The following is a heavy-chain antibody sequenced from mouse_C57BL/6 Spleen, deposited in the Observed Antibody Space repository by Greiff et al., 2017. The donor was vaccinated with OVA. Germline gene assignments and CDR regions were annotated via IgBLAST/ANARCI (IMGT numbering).Heavy chain of an antibody. J-gene: IGHJ2*01. CDR3: ARDGEVTGTY. D-gene: IGHD4-1*01. CDR2: ISDGGSYT. V-gene: IGHV5-4*01. CDR1: GFTFSSYA. Sequence: EVMLVESGGGLVKPGGSLKLSCAASGFTFSSYAMSWVRQTPEKRLEWVATISDGGSYTYYPDNVKGRFTISRDNAKNNLYLQMSHLKSEDTAMYYCARDGEVTGTYWGQGTTLTVSS.